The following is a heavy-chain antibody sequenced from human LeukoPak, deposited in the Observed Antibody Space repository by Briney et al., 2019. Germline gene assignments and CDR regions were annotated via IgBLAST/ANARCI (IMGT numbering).Heavy chain of an antibody. CDR2: IYTSGST. V-gene: IGHV4-61*02. J-gene: IGHJ4*02. D-gene: IGHD6-19*01. Sequence: NPSQTLSLTCTVSGSSISSGSYYWSWIRQPAGKGLEWIGRIYTSGSTNYNPSLKSRVTISVDTSKNQFSLKLSSVTAADTAVYYRARDPYSSGWTFDYWGQGTLVTVSS. CDR3: ARDPYSSGWTFDY. CDR1: GSSISSGSYY.